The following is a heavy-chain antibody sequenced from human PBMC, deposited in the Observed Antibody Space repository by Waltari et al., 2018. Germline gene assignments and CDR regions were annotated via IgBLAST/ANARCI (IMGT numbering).Heavy chain of an antibody. CDR2: IYYSGST. J-gene: IGHJ4*02. CDR1: GGSISSYY. V-gene: IGHV4-59*01. CDR3: ARAGHYYDSSGYYHDEFYFDY. D-gene: IGHD3-22*01. Sequence: QVQLQESGPGLVKPSATLSLTCTVSGGSISSYYWSWIRQPTGKGLEWIGYIYYSGSTNSNPSLKSRVTISVDTSKNQFSLKLSSVTAADTSVYYCARAGHYYDSSGYYHDEFYFDYWGQGTLVTVSS.